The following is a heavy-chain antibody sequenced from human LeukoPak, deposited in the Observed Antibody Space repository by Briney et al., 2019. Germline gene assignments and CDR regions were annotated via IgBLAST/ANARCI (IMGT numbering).Heavy chain of an antibody. CDR2: ISYDGSNK. CDR1: GFTFSSYA. V-gene: IGHV3-30*04. D-gene: IGHD2-2*01. CDR3: ARVWGCSSTSCYEGTFDY. Sequence: GRSLRVSCAASGFTFSSYAMHWVRQAPGKGLEWVAVISYDGSNKYYADSVKGRFTISRDNSKNTLYLQMNSLRAEDTAVYYCARVWGCSSTSCYEGTFDYWGQGTLVTVSS. J-gene: IGHJ4*02.